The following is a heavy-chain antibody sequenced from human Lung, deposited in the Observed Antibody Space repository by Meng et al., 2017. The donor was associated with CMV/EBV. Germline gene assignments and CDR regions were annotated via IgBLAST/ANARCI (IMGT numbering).Heavy chain of an antibody. CDR2: INPSGGMT. J-gene: IGHJ4*02. D-gene: IGHD1-26*01. Sequence: ASVKVSCKASGYTFTSYQMHWVRQAPGQGLEWMGAINPSGGMTGYAQKFQGRVTMTRDTSTNTVHLELNSLRSEDTAVYFCARDQRTSIFARVSGSCFAHWGQGTLVTVSS. CDR1: GYTFTSYQ. CDR3: ARDQRTSIFARVSGSCFAH. V-gene: IGHV1-46*01.